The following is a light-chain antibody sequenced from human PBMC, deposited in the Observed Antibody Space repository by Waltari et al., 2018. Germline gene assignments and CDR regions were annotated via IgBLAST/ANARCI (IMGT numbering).Light chain of an antibody. CDR2: AVN. Sequence: QSALTQPASVSGSPGQSITISCTGTSSDVGVHNYVSWYQQHPGKAPKLMIYAVNNGPAGRYDSFSASSAGNTASLTISGLQAEDEADYYCSSYTTSNTWVFGGGTKLTVL. V-gene: IGLV2-14*03. J-gene: IGLJ3*02. CDR3: SSYTTSNTWV. CDR1: SSDVGVHNY.